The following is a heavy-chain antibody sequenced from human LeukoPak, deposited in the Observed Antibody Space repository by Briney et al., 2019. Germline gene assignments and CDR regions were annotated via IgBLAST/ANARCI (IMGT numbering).Heavy chain of an antibody. V-gene: IGHV4-38-2*02. D-gene: IGHD6-13*01. CDR3: ARCLGFLGSSWYPDAFDI. CDR2: VYHVGTT. J-gene: IGHJ3*02. Sequence: SATLSLTCTVSGYSISSGYFWGWIRQPPGKGLEWIGVYHVGTTDYNPSLKSRVTISVDRSKNQMSLKLSSVTAADTAVYYCARCLGFLGSSWYPDAFDIWGQGTMVTVSS. CDR1: GYSISSGYF.